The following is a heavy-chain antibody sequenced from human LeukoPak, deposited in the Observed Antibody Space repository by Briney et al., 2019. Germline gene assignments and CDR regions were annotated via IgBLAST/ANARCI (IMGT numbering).Heavy chain of an antibody. Sequence: GGSLRLSCAASGFTFSSYGMHWVRQAPGKGLDWVAVISSDIDNKYYADSVKGRFTISRDNSKKTLYLQMHSLRVEDTAVYYCAKRAAYSRSSLVLPFDAFDLWGQGTMVTVSS. CDR2: ISSDIDNK. J-gene: IGHJ3*01. D-gene: IGHD6-6*01. CDR3: AKRAAYSRSSLVLPFDAFDL. V-gene: IGHV3-30*18. CDR1: GFTFSSYG.